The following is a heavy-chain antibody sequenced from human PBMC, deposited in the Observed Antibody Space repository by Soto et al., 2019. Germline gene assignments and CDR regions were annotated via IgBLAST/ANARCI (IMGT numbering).Heavy chain of an antibody. V-gene: IGHV4-59*01. D-gene: IGHD6-19*01. CDR2: IYYSGST. J-gene: IGHJ5*02. CDR3: ARGPHRRGWDNWFDP. CDR1: GGSISSYY. Sequence: SETLSLTCTVSGGSISSYYWSWIRQPPGKGLEWIGYIYYSGSTNYNPSLKSRVTISVDTSKNQFSLKLSSVTAADTAVYYCARGPHRRGWDNWFDPWGQGTLVTVSS.